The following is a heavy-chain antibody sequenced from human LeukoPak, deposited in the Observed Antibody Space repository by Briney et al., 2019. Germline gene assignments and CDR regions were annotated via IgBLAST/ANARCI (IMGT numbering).Heavy chain of an antibody. J-gene: IGHJ1*01. CDR1: GFTFSSYA. D-gene: IGHD5-18*01. CDR3: ARAGYSMDTEYFQH. CDR2: ISNSGTAI. Sequence: QPGGSLRLSCAASGFTFSSYAMSWVRQAPGKGLEWVSYISNSGTAIYYADSVKGRFTISRDNAKSSLYLQMNSLRAEDTAVYYCARAGYSMDTEYFQHWGQGTLVTVSS. V-gene: IGHV3-48*03.